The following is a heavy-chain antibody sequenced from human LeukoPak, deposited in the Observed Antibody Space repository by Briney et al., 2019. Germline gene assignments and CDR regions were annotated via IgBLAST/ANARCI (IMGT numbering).Heavy chain of an antibody. CDR1: GYSFTSYW. J-gene: IGHJ6*02. CDR2: IYPGDSDT. CDR3: ARLYCSSTSCPNYGMDV. V-gene: IGHV5-51*01. D-gene: IGHD2-2*01. Sequence: GESLKISCKGSGYSFTSYWIGWVRQMPGKGLEWMGIIYPGDSDTRYSPSFRGQVTISADKSISTAYLQWSSLKASDTAIYYCARLYCSSTSCPNYGMDVWGQGTTVTVSS.